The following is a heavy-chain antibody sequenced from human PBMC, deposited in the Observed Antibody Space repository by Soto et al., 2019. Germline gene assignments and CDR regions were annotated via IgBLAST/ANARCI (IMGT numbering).Heavy chain of an antibody. V-gene: IGHV4-59*01. CDR3: AREPPGTRYYYYGMDV. Sequence: TSETLSLTCTVSGGSISSYYWSWIRQPPGKGLEWIGYIYYSGSTNYNPSLKSRVTISVDTSKNQFSLKLSSVTAADTAVYYCAREPPGTRYYYYGMDVWGQGTTVTVSS. CDR1: GGSISSYY. CDR2: IYYSGST. D-gene: IGHD3-10*01. J-gene: IGHJ6*02.